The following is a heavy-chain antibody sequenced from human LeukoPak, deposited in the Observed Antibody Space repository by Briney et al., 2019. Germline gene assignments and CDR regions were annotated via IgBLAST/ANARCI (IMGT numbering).Heavy chain of an antibody. Sequence: SVKVSCKASGGTFSSYAISWVRQAPGQGLEWMGGIIPIFGTANYAQKFQGRVTITTDESTSTAYMELSSLRSEDTAVYYCARGPRDTIFGVVKYYYYMDVWGKGTTVTVSS. CDR2: IIPIFGTA. D-gene: IGHD3-3*01. CDR1: GGTFSSYA. J-gene: IGHJ6*03. V-gene: IGHV1-69*05. CDR3: ARGPRDTIFGVVKYYYYMDV.